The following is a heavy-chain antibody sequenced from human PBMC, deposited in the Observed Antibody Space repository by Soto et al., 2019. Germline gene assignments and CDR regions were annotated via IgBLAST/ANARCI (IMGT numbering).Heavy chain of an antibody. Sequence: PGGSLRLSCAASGFTFSSYSMNWVRQAPGKGLEWVSSISSSSSYKYYADSVKGRFTISRDNSKNSLYLQMNSLRSEDTAVYYCARSRHGSGSYTHFYYGLDVWGQGTTVTVSS. CDR1: GFTFSSYS. V-gene: IGHV3-21*01. CDR2: ISSSSSYK. J-gene: IGHJ6*02. CDR3: ARSRHGSGSYTHFYYGLDV. D-gene: IGHD3-10*01.